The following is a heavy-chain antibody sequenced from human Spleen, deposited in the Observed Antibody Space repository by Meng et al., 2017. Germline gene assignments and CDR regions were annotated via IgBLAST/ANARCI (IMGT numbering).Heavy chain of an antibody. CDR2: INWNGGTT. D-gene: IGHD3-10*01. CDR1: GFTFDNHA. CDR3: ARGVRDAFDI. J-gene: IGHJ3*02. V-gene: IGHV3-20*04. Sequence: GESLKISCAASGFTFDNHAMTWVRQAPGKGLEWVSIINWNGGTTGYADSVKGRFTISRDNAKNSLYLHMNSLRAEDTALYYCARGVRDAFDIWGQGTMVTVSS.